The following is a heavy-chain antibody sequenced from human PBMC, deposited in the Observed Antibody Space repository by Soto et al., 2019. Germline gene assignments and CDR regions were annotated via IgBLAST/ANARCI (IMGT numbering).Heavy chain of an antibody. D-gene: IGHD3-10*01. Sequence: QVQLQESGPGLVKPSQTLSLTCTVSGGSISSTISYWSWIRQHPGEGPEWIGYIYYTGNTYYNPSFKRPVIISVDTPENQFSLKLTSVTVADTAVSYFAREVGSGVDYWGQGALVTVSS. V-gene: IGHV4-31*01. CDR3: AREVGSGVDY. CDR1: GGSISSTISY. CDR2: IYYTGNT. J-gene: IGHJ4*02.